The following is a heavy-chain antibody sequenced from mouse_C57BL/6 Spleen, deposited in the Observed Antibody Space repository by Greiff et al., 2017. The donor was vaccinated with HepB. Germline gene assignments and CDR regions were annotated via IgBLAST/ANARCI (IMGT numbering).Heavy chain of an antibody. D-gene: IGHD2-4*01. J-gene: IGHJ3*01. CDR3: ARSYYDYHFAY. V-gene: IGHV1-26*01. CDR1: GYTFTDYY. Sequence: EVQLQQSGPELVKPGASVKISCKASGYTFTDYYMNWVKQSHGKSLEWIGDINPNNGGTSYNQKFKGKATLTVDKSSSTAYMELRSLTSEDSAVYYCARSYYDYHFAYWGQGTLVTVSA. CDR2: INPNNGGT.